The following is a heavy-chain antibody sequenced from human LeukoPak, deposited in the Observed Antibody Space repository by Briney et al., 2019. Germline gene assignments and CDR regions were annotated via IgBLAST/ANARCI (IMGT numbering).Heavy chain of an antibody. V-gene: IGHV4-34*01. CDR1: GGSFSGYY. D-gene: IGHD6-19*01. Sequence: SETLSLTCAVYGGSFSGYYWSWIRQPPGKGLEWIGEINHSGSTNYNPSLKSRVTISVDTSKNQFSLKLSSVTAADTAVYYFATQWLGPYGYWGQGTLVTVSS. CDR2: INHSGST. J-gene: IGHJ4*02. CDR3: ATQWLGPYGY.